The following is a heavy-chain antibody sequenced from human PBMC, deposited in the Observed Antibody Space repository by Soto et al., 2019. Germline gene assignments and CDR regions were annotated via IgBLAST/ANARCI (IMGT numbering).Heavy chain of an antibody. Sequence: QVQLVESGGGVVQPGRSLRLSCAASGFTFSSYAMHWVRQAPGKGLEWVAVISYDGNNKYYADSVKGRFTISRDNSKKTLYLQMNSLRAEDTAVYYCARVETRGWYQVDYYYYGMDVWGQGTTVTVSS. D-gene: IGHD6-19*01. CDR2: ISYDGNNK. CDR3: ARVETRGWYQVDYYYYGMDV. J-gene: IGHJ6*02. CDR1: GFTFSSYA. V-gene: IGHV3-30-3*01.